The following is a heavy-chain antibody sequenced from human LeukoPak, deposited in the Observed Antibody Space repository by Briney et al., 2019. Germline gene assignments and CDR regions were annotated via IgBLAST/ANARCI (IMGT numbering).Heavy chain of an antibody. V-gene: IGHV3-23*01. CDR2: ISGSGGGT. J-gene: IGHJ4*02. CDR3: AKVRDVVVPAAMGGSFDY. Sequence: GGSLRLSCAASGFTFSSYAMSWVRQAPGKGLEWVSAISGSGGGTYYADSVKGRFTISRDNSKNTLYLQMNSLRAEDMAVYYCAKVRDVVVPAAMGGSFDYWGQGTLVTVSS. D-gene: IGHD2-2*01. CDR1: GFTFSSYA.